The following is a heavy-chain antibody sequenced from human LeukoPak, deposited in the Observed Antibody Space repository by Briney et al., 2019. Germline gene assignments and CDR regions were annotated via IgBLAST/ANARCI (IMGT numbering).Heavy chain of an antibody. Sequence: SETLSLTCTVSGGSISSSSYYWGWIRQPPGKGLEWIGSIYYSGSTYYNPSLKSRVTISVDTSKNQFSLKLSSVTAADTAVYYCASGTEKYNWNSLPDYWGQGTLVTVSS. CDR3: ASGTEKYNWNSLPDY. V-gene: IGHV4-39*01. CDR1: GGSISSSSYY. J-gene: IGHJ4*02. D-gene: IGHD1-1*01. CDR2: IYYSGST.